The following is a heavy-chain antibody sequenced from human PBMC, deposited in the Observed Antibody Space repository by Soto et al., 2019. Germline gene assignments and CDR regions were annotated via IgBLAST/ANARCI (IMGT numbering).Heavy chain of an antibody. D-gene: IGHD3-3*01. J-gene: IGHJ5*02. CDR2: IKSDGSSD. CDR3: AKPWSSLEWPPFDP. V-gene: IGHV3-30*18. Sequence: GGSLRLSCVASGFRFSSYAMHWVRQSPDKGLEWVAVIKSDGSSDYYRDSVKGRFAVSRDNSKNTVYLQMNNLRVDDTAVYYCAKPWSSLEWPPFDPWGHGTLVTVSA. CDR1: GFRFSSYA.